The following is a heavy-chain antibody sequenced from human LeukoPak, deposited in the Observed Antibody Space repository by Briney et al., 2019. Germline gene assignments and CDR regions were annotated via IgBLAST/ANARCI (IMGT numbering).Heavy chain of an antibody. Sequence: PSQTLSLTCTVSGGSISSGGYYWSRIRQHPGKGLEWIGYNYYSGSTKYNPSLKSRITMSLDTSKKQFSRKLSSVTAADTAVYYCAGSAYYYDSNGYYEYLQHWGQGTLVTVSS. J-gene: IGHJ1*01. CDR2: NYYSGST. V-gene: IGHV4-31*03. CDR3: AGSAYYYDSNGYYEYLQH. D-gene: IGHD3-22*01. CDR1: GGSISSGGYY.